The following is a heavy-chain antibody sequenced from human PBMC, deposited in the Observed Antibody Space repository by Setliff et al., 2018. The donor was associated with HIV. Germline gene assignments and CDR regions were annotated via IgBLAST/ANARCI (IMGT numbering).Heavy chain of an antibody. CDR1: GFTFSSYW. Sequence: PGGSLRLSCSASGFTFSSYWMHWVRQAPGKGLVWVSRIETDGTSTTYADSVKGRFTISRDNAKNSLYLQMNSLRAEDTAVYYCARNTDVDSVYRPFHIWGQGTMVTVSS. V-gene: IGHV3-74*01. J-gene: IGHJ3*02. CDR3: ARNTDVDSVYRPFHI. D-gene: IGHD1-26*01. CDR2: IETDGTST.